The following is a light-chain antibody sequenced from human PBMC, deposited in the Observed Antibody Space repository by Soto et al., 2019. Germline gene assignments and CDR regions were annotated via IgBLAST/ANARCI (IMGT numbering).Light chain of an antibody. V-gene: IGLV2-14*01. J-gene: IGLJ3*02. CDR1: SSDVGGYNY. CDR2: EVS. CDR3: SSYTSSSTLG. Sequence: QSVLTQPASVSGSPGQSITISCTGTSSDVGGYNYVSWYQQHPGKAPKLMIYEVSNRPSGVSNRFSGSTSGNTASLTISGLQAEDEADYYCSSYTSSSTLGFGGGTKLTVL.